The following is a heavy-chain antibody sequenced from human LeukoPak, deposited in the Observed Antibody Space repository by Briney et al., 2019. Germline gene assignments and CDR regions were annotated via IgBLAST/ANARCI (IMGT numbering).Heavy chain of an antibody. D-gene: IGHD5-12*01. J-gene: IGHJ6*02. CDR1: GYTFTSYG. Sequence: ASVKVSCKASGYTFTSYGISWVRQAPGQGLEWMGWISAYNSNTNYAQKLQGRVTMTTDTSTSTAYMELRSLRSDDTAVYYCARDRGYSGYEPGMDVWGQGTTVTVSS. CDR3: ARDRGYSGYEPGMDV. CDR2: ISAYNSNT. V-gene: IGHV1-18*01.